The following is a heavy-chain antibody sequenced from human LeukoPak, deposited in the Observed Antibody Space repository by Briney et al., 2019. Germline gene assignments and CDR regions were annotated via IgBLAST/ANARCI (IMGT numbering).Heavy chain of an antibody. Sequence: PGGSLRLSCAVSGFTVSSNYMSWVRQAPGKGLESVSIIYNSGSTYYADSVKGRFIISRDSSKNTIYLQMNSLRAEDTAVYHCTRKPPGFSYGWNYWGRGTPVTVSS. CDR3: TRKPPGFSYGWNY. D-gene: IGHD5-18*01. CDR2: IYNSGST. V-gene: IGHV3-53*01. J-gene: IGHJ4*02. CDR1: GFTVSSNY.